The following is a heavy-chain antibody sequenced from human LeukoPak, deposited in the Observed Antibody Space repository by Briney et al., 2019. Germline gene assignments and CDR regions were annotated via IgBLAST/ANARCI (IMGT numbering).Heavy chain of an antibody. Sequence: PGGSLRLSCAASGFTFSSYWMHWVRQAPGKGLVWVSRINSDGSSTSYADSVKGRFTISRDNSKNTLYLQMNSLRAEDTAVYYCARELRLSSGYYSSFDYWGQGTLVTVSS. CDR1: GFTFSSYW. CDR3: ARELRLSSGYYSSFDY. V-gene: IGHV3-74*01. CDR2: INSDGSST. J-gene: IGHJ4*02. D-gene: IGHD3-22*01.